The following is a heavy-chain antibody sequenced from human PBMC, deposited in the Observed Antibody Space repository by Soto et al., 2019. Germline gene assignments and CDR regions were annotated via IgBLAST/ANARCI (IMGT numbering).Heavy chain of an antibody. V-gene: IGHV4-4*02. CDR2: IYHSGST. CDR3: ARDYYDSSGYYYGY. Sequence: PSETLSLTCAVSGGSISSSNWWSWVRQPPGKGLEWIGEIYHSGSTNYNPSLKSRVTISVDKSKNQFSLKLSSVTAADTAVYYCARDYYDSSGYYYGYWGQGTLVTVSS. CDR1: GGSISSSNW. D-gene: IGHD3-22*01. J-gene: IGHJ4*01.